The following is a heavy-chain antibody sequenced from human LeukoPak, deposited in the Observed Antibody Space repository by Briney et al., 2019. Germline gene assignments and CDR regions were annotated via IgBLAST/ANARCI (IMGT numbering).Heavy chain of an antibody. Sequence: SETLSLTCAVYGGSFSGYYWSWIRQPPGKGLEWIGEINHSGSTNYNPSLKSRVTTSVDTSKNQFSLKLSSVTAADTAVYYCARAYYDFWSGPSGYYYMDVWGKGTTVTVSS. CDR3: ARAYYDFWSGPSGYYYMDV. V-gene: IGHV4-34*01. J-gene: IGHJ6*03. CDR1: GGSFSGYY. CDR2: INHSGST. D-gene: IGHD3-3*01.